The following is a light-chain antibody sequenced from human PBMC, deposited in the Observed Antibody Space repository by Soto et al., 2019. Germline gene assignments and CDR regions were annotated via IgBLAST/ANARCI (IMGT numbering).Light chain of an antibody. CDR3: SSFTGPTTLDV. V-gene: IGLV2-14*03. Sequence: QSALTQPASVSGSPGQSVTISCTGTSNDVGAYKYVSRYQKHPGKAPKLMIYGVSNRPSGISDRFSGSKSGNTAFLTISGLQPEDEADYFCSSFTGPTTLDVFGTGTKLTVL. J-gene: IGLJ1*01. CDR1: SNDVGAYKY. CDR2: GVS.